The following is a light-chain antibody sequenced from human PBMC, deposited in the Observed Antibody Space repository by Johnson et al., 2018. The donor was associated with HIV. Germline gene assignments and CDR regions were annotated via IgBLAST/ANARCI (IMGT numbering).Light chain of an antibody. CDR1: SSNIGNNY. J-gene: IGLJ1*01. Sequence: LTQPPSVSAAPGQKVTISCSGSSSNIGNNYVSWYQQLPGTAPKLFIYENNKRPSGIPDRFSGSRSGTSATLGITGLQTGDEADYYCGTWDSSLSAYVFGTGTKVTVL. CDR2: ENN. CDR3: GTWDSSLSAYV. V-gene: IGLV1-51*02.